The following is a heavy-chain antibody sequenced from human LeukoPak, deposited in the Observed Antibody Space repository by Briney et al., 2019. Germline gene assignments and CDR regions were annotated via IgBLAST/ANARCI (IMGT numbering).Heavy chain of an antibody. D-gene: IGHD5-24*01. CDR2: IIPIFGTA. CDR1: GGTFSSYA. J-gene: IGHJ4*02. Sequence: GASVKVSCKASGGTFSSYAISWVRQAPGQGLEWMGGIIPIFGTANYAQKFQGRVTITADESTSTAYMELSSLRSEDTAVYHCATQGRWLQNLGDDFDYWGQGTLVTVSS. V-gene: IGHV1-69*13. CDR3: ATQGRWLQNLGDDFDY.